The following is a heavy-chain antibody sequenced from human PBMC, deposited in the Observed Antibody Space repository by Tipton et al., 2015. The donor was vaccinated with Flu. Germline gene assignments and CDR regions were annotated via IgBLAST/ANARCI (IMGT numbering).Heavy chain of an antibody. CDR1: GGSISSNTYY. D-gene: IGHD6-13*01. V-gene: IGHV4-39*07. J-gene: IGHJ1*01. Sequence: TLSLTCTVSGGSISSNTYYWGWIRQPPGKGLEWIGSIYYSGSTYYNPSLKSRVTISVDTSKNQFSLKLSSMTAADTAVYYCARGSSWYLHFQHWGQGTLVTVSS. CDR3: ARGSSWYLHFQH. CDR2: IYYSGST.